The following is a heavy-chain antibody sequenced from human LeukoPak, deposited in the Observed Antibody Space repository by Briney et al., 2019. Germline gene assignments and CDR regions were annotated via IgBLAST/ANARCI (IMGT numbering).Heavy chain of an antibody. CDR1: GFTFSSYS. J-gene: IGHJ3*02. Sequence: GGSLRLSCAASGFTFSSYSMNWVRQAPGKGLEWVSSISSSSSYIYYADSVKGRFTISRDNAKNSLYLQMNSLRAEDTAVYNCARLGSGSYYDSSGYYGAFDIWGEGTMVTVSS. CDR2: ISSSSSYI. D-gene: IGHD3-22*01. CDR3: ARLGSGSYYDSSGYYGAFDI. V-gene: IGHV3-21*01.